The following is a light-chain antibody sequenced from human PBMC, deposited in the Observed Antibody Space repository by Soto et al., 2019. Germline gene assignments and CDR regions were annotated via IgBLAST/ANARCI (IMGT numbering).Light chain of an antibody. CDR2: GAS. Sequence: MTQSPSSFSASTGDRVTITCRASQSVSNNLAWYQQKPGQAPRLLIYGASARAINVPARFSGSGSGTEFILTITSLQSEDFAVYYCHQYNFWPRTFGQGTKVDIK. CDR3: HQYNFWPRT. J-gene: IGKJ1*01. V-gene: IGKV3-15*01. CDR1: QSVSNN.